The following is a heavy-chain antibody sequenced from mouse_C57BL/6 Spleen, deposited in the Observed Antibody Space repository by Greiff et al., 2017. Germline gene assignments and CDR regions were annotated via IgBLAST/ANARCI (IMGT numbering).Heavy chain of an antibody. D-gene: IGHD1-1*01. Sequence: VQLQQPGAELVRPGSSVKLSCKASGYTFTSYWMDWVKQRPGQGLEWIGNIYPSDSETHYNQKFKDKATLTVDKSSSTAYMQLSSLTSEDSAVYYCARKGHYYGSSYVGYFDVWGTGTTVTVSS. CDR2: IYPSDSET. J-gene: IGHJ1*03. CDR1: GYTFTSYW. V-gene: IGHV1-61*01. CDR3: ARKGHYYGSSYVGYFDV.